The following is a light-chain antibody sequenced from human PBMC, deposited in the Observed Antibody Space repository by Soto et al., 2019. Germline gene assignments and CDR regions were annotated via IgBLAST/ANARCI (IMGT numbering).Light chain of an antibody. CDR2: EVT. J-gene: IGLJ1*01. CDR3: SSYKSSTSFV. Sequence: LTQPASVSGSPGQSITISCTGTSIDVGGHNYVSWYQQHPGKAPKLMIYEVTNRPSGVSNRFSGSKSGNTASLTISGLQAEDEADYHCSSYKSSTSFVFGTGTKVTV. V-gene: IGLV2-14*01. CDR1: SIDVGGHNY.